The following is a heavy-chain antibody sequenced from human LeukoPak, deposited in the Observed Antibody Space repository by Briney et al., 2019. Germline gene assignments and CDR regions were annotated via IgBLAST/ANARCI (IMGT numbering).Heavy chain of an antibody. Sequence: PSETLSLTCTVSGYSISSGYYWGWIRPPPGKGLEWIGSIYHSGSTYYTPSLKSRVTISVDTSKNQFSLKLSSVTAADTAVYYCAREGPDSSFDYWGQGTLVSVSS. J-gene: IGHJ4*02. CDR3: AREGPDSSFDY. V-gene: IGHV4-38-2*02. CDR1: GYSISSGYY. D-gene: IGHD1-14*01. CDR2: IYHSGST.